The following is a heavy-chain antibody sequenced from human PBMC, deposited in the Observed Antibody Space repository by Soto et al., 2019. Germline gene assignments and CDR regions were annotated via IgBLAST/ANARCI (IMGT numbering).Heavy chain of an antibody. CDR3: AAAQFAGATLYYYYGMDV. Sequence: SVKVSCKASGFTFTSSSVQCVRQARGQRLERIGWIVVGSGNTNYAQKFQERVTITRDMSTSTAYMELSSLRSEDTAVYYCAAAQFAGATLYYYYGMDVWGQGTTVTVSS. CDR2: IVVGSGNT. J-gene: IGHJ6*02. V-gene: IGHV1-58*01. CDR1: GFTFTSSS. D-gene: IGHD1-26*01.